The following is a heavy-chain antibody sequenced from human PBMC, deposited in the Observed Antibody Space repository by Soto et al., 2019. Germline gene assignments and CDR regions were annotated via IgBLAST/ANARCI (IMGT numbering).Heavy chain of an antibody. D-gene: IGHD3-16*01. J-gene: IGHJ4*02. V-gene: IGHV3-7*05. CDR3: AKGGYGCYHYD. CDR1: GFTFSTCW. CDR2: IKGDGSKK. Sequence: EVQLVESGGGVVQPGGYLRLSCAASGFTFSTCWMTWVRQAPGKGLEWVANIKGDGSKKYYGDSVKGRFTIARDNAQNSLYLQMDSLGAEDTAVYFCAKGGYGCYHYDWGQGTLVTVSS.